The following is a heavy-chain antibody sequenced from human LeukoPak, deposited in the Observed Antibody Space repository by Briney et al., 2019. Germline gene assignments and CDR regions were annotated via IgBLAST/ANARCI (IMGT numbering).Heavy chain of an antibody. J-gene: IGHJ4*02. Sequence: GGSLRLSCAASGFTFSSCAMHWVRQAPGKGLEWVAVISYDGSNKYYADSVKGRFTISRDNSKNTLYLQMNSLRAEDTAVYYCARDNCRVGYNLVGCFDYWGQGTLVTVSS. CDR3: ARDNCRVGYNLVGCFDY. CDR1: GFTFSSCA. CDR2: ISYDGSNK. D-gene: IGHD5-24*01. V-gene: IGHV3-30*07.